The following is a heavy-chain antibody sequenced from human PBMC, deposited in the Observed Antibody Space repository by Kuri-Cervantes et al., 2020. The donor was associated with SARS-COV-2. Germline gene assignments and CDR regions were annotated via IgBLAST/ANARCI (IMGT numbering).Heavy chain of an antibody. D-gene: IGHD1-26*01. CDR2: ISTTSDYI. Sequence: GGSLRLSCAASGFTFDDYGMSWVRQAPGKGLEWVSSISTTSDYIYYADSVKGRFTISRNNAKKSLFLQMHSLRVEDTAFYYCVRDRGLPYESDAFDIWGLGTMVTVSS. CDR1: GFTFDDYG. CDR3: VRDRGLPYESDAFDI. V-gene: IGHV3-21*01. J-gene: IGHJ3*02.